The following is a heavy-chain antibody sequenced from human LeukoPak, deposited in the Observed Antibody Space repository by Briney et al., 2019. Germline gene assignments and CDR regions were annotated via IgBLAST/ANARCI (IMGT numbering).Heavy chain of an antibody. V-gene: IGHV4-61*02. Sequence: PSQTLSLTCTVSGGSISSGSYYWSWIRQPAGKGLEWIGRIYTSGSTNYNPSLKSRVTISVDTSKNQFSLKLSSVTAADTVVYYCASGSYYYGSGSYYTRFDYWGQGTLVTVSS. CDR2: IYTSGST. CDR3: ASGSYYYGSGSYYTRFDY. D-gene: IGHD3-10*01. J-gene: IGHJ4*02. CDR1: GGSISSGSYY.